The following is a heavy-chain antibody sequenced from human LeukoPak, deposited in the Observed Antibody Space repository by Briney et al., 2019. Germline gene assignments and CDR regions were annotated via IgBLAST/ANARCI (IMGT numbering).Heavy chain of an antibody. D-gene: IGHD3-22*01. J-gene: IGHJ4*02. CDR2: IYYSGST. V-gene: IGHV4-39*07. Sequence: SETLSLTCTVSGGSISSSIYYWGWIRQPPGKGLEWIGSIYYSGSTYYNPSLKSRVTISVDTSKNQFSLKLSSVTAADTAVYYCASVYDSSVYYLTLDYWGQGTLDTVSS. CDR1: GGSISSSIYY. CDR3: ASVYDSSVYYLTLDY.